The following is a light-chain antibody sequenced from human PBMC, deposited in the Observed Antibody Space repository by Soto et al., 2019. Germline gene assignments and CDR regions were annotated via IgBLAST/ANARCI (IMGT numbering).Light chain of an antibody. J-gene: IGLJ2*01. V-gene: IGLV4-69*01. Sequence: QPVLTQSPSASASLGASVKLTCTLSSGHSNYAIAWHQQQPETGPRYLMKVNGDGSHSKGDGIPDRFSGSSSGAERYLTISSLQSEDEADYYCQTWGTGAHLIFGGGTKLTVL. CDR2: VNGDGSH. CDR3: QTWGTGAHLI. CDR1: SGHSNYA.